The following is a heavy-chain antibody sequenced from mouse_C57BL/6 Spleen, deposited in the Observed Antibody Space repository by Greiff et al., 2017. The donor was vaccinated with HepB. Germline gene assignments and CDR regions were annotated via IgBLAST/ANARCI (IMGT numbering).Heavy chain of an antibody. V-gene: IGHV5-17*01. D-gene: IGHD4-1*01. J-gene: IGHJ2*01. CDR3: ASGPNWDFDY. Sequence: EVQVVESGGGLVKPGGSLKLSCAASGFTFSDYGMHWVRQAPEKGLEWVAYISSGSSTIYYADTVKGRFTISRDNAKNPLFLQMTSLRSEDTAMYYGASGPNWDFDYWGQGTTLTVSS. CDR1: GFTFSDYG. CDR2: ISSGSSTI.